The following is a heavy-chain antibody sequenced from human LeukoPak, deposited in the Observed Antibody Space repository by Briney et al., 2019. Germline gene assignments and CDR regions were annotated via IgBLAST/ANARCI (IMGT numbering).Heavy chain of an antibody. CDR3: ARPGFGELFTFDY. V-gene: IGHV1-2*04. Sequence: ASVKVSCKASGYTFTGYYMHWVRQAPGQGLEWMGWINPNSGGTNYAQKFQGWVTMTRDTSISTAYMELSRLRSDDTAVYYCARPGFGELFTFDYWGQGTLSPSPQ. J-gene: IGHJ4*02. D-gene: IGHD3-10*01. CDR1: GYTFTGYY. CDR2: INPNSGGT.